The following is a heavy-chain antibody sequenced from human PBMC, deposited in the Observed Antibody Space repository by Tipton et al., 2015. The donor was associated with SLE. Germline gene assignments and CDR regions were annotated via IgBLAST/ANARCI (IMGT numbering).Heavy chain of an antibody. CDR1: GGSFSGYY. Sequence: TLSLTCAVYGGSFSGYYWSWIRQPPGKGLEWIGYIYYSGSTNYNPSLKSRVTISVDTFKNQFSLKLSSVTAADTAVYYCAVDYGSGSHDWYFDLWGRGTLVTVSS. CDR2: IYYSGST. D-gene: IGHD3-10*01. J-gene: IGHJ2*01. V-gene: IGHV4-59*08. CDR3: AVDYGSGSHDWYFDL.